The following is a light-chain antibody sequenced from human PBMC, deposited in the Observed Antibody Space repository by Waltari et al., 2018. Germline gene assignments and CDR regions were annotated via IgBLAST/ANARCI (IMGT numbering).Light chain of an antibody. CDR1: QNINIF. V-gene: IGKV1-39*01. CDR3: QQSDTFFALT. CDR2: AAS. J-gene: IGKJ4*01. Sequence: LSASVGDRVTITCRASQNINIFLSWYQKRPGRAPRLLIYAASSLHSGVPSRFSGSGSGTDFTLTIASLQPEDFATYYCQQSDTFFALTFGGGTKVEI.